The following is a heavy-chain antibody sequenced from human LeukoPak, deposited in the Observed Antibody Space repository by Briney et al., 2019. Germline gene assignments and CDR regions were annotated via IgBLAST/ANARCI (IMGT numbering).Heavy chain of an antibody. J-gene: IGHJ6*03. Sequence: PSETLSLTCTVSGGSISSYYWSWIRQPPGKGLEWIGYIHYSGSTNYNPSLKSRVTISVDTSKNQFSLKLSSVTAADTAVYYCARGSSPYYYYYYMDVWGKGTTVTVSS. CDR2: IHYSGST. CDR3: ARGSSPYYYYYYMDV. V-gene: IGHV4-59*01. CDR1: GGSISSYY.